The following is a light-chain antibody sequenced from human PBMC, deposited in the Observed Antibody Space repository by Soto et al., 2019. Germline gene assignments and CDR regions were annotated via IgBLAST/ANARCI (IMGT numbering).Light chain of an antibody. CDR3: TSYTSSSHYV. Sequence: QSVLTQPASVSGSPGQSITISCTGTSSDVGGYNYVSWYQQHPGKAPKLMIYDVSNRPSGVSNRFSGSNSGNTASLTISGLQAEDEADYYCTSYTSSSHYVFGTGTKLTVL. V-gene: IGLV2-14*03. CDR1: SSDVGGYNY. J-gene: IGLJ1*01. CDR2: DVS.